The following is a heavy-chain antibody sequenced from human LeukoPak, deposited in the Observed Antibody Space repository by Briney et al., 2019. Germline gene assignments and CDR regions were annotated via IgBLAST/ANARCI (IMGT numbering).Heavy chain of an antibody. J-gene: IGHJ4*02. CDR2: IHYTGAT. D-gene: IGHD3-9*01. V-gene: IGHV4-34*01. Sequence: PSETLSLTCAVYGGSITGYYWSWIRQTPGRGLEWVGEIHYTGATSYNPSLKRRATISTDTSKNQFSLRLSSVTAADTAVYYCARGNILTGYCFDFWGQGALVTVSS. CDR1: GGSITGYY. CDR3: ARGNILTGYCFDF.